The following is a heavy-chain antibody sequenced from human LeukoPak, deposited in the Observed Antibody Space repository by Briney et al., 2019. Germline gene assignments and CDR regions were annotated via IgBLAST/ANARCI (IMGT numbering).Heavy chain of an antibody. CDR1: GGSITDHF. CDR2: IYGSP. D-gene: IGHD3-10*01. V-gene: IGHV4-4*09. Sequence: SETLSLTCTVSGGSITDHFWGWIRHTPGMGLEWIGHIYGSPTYNPSPKSRVTISDDTSENQIFLQMTSVTAADTAIYYCARRFRTSASGILHHDAYDIWGPGTEVIVSS. J-gene: IGHJ3*02. CDR3: ARRFRTSASGILHHDAYDI.